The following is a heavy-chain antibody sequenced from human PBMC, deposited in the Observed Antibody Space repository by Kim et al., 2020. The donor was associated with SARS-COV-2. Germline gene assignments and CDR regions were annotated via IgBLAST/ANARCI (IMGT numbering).Heavy chain of an antibody. J-gene: IGHJ3*01. CDR1: GFTFSNYA. Sequence: GGSLRLSCSASGFTFSNYAMHWVRQAPGKGLEYISAISSDGGSTYYADSVKGRFTISRDNSKNMLYVQMSSLRVEDTAIYYCVTRNYYNSGSYYEGAPF. CDR2: ISSDGGST. CDR3: VTRNYYNSGSYYEGAPF. D-gene: IGHD3-10*01. V-gene: IGHV3-64*05.